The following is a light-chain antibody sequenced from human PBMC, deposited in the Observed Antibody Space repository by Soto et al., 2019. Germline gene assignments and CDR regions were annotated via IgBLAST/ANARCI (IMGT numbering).Light chain of an antibody. CDR3: SSYTRNTRGVI. CDR2: EVN. J-gene: IGLJ2*01. V-gene: IGLV2-14*01. CDR1: SSDIGDYNY. Sequence: QSVLTQPASVSGSPGQSITISCTGSSSDIGDYNYVSWYQQHPGKAPKLMIYEVNNRPSGVSNRFSGSKSGNTASLTIPGLQAEDEADYYCSSYTRNTRGVIFGGGTKLTVL.